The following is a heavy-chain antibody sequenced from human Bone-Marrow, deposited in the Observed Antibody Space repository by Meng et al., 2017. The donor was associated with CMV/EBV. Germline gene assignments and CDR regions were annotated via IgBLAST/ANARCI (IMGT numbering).Heavy chain of an antibody. J-gene: IGHJ6*02. CDR3: WRDIVVVPAATQQLVGGDYYYYGMDV. D-gene: IGHD2-2*01. CDR1: GFTFSSYW. V-gene: IGHV3-74*01. CDR2: INSDGSST. Sequence: GECLKISCAASGFTFSSYWMHWVRQAPGKGLVWVSRINSDGSSTSYADSVKGRFTISRDNAKNTLYLQMNSLRAEDTAVYYCWRDIVVVPAATQQLVGGDYYYYGMDVWGQGTTVTVSS.